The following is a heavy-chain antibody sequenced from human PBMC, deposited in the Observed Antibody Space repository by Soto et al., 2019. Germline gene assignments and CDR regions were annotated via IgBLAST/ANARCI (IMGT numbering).Heavy chain of an antibody. Sequence: SETLSLTCTVSGGSISSYYWTWIRQPPGKGLEWIGYIYYSGSTNYNPSLKSRVTISVDTSKNQFSLKLSSVTAADTAVYYCARRWGTSFDFWGQGTLVTVSS. CDR2: IYYSGST. CDR1: GGSISSYY. V-gene: IGHV4-59*01. CDR3: ARRWGTSFDF. D-gene: IGHD7-27*01. J-gene: IGHJ4*02.